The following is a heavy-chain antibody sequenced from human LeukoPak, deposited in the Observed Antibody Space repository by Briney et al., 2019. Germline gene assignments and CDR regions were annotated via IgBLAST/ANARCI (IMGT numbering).Heavy chain of an antibody. V-gene: IGHV3-74*01. D-gene: IGHD1/OR15-1a*01. Sequence: GGSLRLSCAGSEFTISRYWMHWVRQAPGKGLVWVSNINNDGSITTYADSVKGRFTISRDNVKNTLFLQMNSLGAEDTALYYCARGWNTTPRSGFDIWGLGTMVTVSS. CDR2: INNDGSIT. J-gene: IGHJ3*02. CDR3: ARGWNTTPRSGFDI. CDR1: EFTISRYW.